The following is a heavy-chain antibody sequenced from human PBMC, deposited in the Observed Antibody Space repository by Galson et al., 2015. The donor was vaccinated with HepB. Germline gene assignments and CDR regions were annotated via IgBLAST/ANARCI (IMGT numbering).Heavy chain of an antibody. Sequence: SLRLSCAASGFTFSSYAMSWVRQAPGKGLEWVSAISGSGGSTYYADSVKGRFTISRDNSKNTLYLQMNSLRAEDTAVYYCAKDRGRYCSSTSCSIYYYMDVWGKGTTVTVSS. CDR3: AKDRGRYCSSTSCSIYYYMDV. V-gene: IGHV3-23*01. CDR1: GFTFSSYA. CDR2: ISGSGGST. D-gene: IGHD2-2*01. J-gene: IGHJ6*03.